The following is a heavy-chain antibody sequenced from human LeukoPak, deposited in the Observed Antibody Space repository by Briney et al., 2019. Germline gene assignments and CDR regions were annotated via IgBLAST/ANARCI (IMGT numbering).Heavy chain of an antibody. D-gene: IGHD2-8*01. J-gene: IGHJ4*02. CDR1: GGSINSGTYY. V-gene: IGHV4-61*02. CDR3: ARDLESYCTNGVCSSAFDY. Sequence: SETLSLTCTVSGGSINSGTYYWTWIRQPAGKGLEWIGRIYTSGSTNYKPSLKSRVTISVDTSKNQFSLKLSSVTAADTAVYYCARDLESYCTNGVCSSAFDYWGQGTLVTVSS. CDR2: IYTSGST.